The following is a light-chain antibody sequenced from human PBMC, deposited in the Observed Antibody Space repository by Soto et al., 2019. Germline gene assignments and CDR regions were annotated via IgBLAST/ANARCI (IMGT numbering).Light chain of an antibody. CDR1: QSVSRSY. CDR3: QQFGRSHT. CDR2: GAS. V-gene: IGKV3-20*01. J-gene: IGKJ2*01. Sequence: EIVLTQSPGTLSLSPGERATLSCRATQSVSRSYLAWYQQKPGQAPRLLIYGASSRATGIPDRFSGSGSGTDFTLTISRLEPEDFAVYYCQQFGRSHTFGQGTKLEIK.